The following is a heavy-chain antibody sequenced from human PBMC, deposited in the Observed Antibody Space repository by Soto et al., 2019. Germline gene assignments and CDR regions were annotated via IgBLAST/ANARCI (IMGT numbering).Heavy chain of an antibody. V-gene: IGHV1-69*13. CDR1: GGTFSSYA. J-gene: IGHJ4*02. CDR3: ARAPEPVYDGNGYYSAPLDY. CDR2: IIPIFVTA. Sequence: ASLKVSCKASGGTFSSYAISCAQPAPGQGVEWRGGIIPIFVTANYAQKFQGRVTITADESTSTAYMELSSLRSEDTAVYYCARAPEPVYDGNGYYSAPLDYWGEGALVSVSS. D-gene: IGHD3-22*01.